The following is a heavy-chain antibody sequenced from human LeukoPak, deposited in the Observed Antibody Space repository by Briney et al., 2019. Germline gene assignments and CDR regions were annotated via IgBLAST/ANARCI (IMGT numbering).Heavy chain of an antibody. CDR1: GFTFGDYA. CDR2: IRSKAYGGTT. J-gene: IGHJ6*03. D-gene: IGHD1/OR15-1a*01. CDR3: RLKNWNSYYYHMDV. V-gene: IGHV3-49*03. Sequence: GGSLRLSCTASGFTFGDYAMSWFRQAPGKGLEWVGFIRSKAYGGTTEYAASVKGRFTISRDDSKSIAYLQMNSLKTEDTAVYYCRLKNWNSYYYHMDVWGKGTTVTVSS.